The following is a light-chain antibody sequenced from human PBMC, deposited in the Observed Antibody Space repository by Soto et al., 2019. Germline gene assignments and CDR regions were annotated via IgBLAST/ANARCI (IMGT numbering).Light chain of an antibody. CDR3: SSYTSRSTVA. Sequence: QSVLTQPASVSGSPGQSITISCTGTSSDVGGYKYVSWYQQHPGKAPKLMIYKVTNRPSGVSYRFSGSKSGNTASLTISGLQAEDEADYYCSSYTSRSTVAFGGGTKLTVL. J-gene: IGLJ2*01. CDR1: SSDVGGYKY. CDR2: KVT. V-gene: IGLV2-14*01.